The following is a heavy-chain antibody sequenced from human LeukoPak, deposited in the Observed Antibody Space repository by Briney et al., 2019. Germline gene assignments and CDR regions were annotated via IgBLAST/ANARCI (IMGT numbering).Heavy chain of an antibody. CDR1: GFTVSSNY. D-gene: IGHD3-22*01. CDR2: IYSGGST. CDR3: AREDYDSSGFQH. J-gene: IGHJ1*01. V-gene: IGHV3-53*01. Sequence: QPGGSLRLSCAASGFTVSSNYMSWVRQAPGKGLEWVSVIYSGGSTYYADSVKGRFTISRDNSKNTLYLQMNSLRAEDSAVYYCAREDYDSSGFQHRGQGTLVTVSS.